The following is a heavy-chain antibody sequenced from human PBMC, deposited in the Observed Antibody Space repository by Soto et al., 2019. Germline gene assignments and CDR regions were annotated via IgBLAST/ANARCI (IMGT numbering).Heavy chain of an antibody. CDR3: ARDGPSGYDFDY. V-gene: IGHV3-33*01. D-gene: IGHD5-12*01. Sequence: QVQLVESGGGVVQPGRSLRLSCAASGFTFSSYGMHWVRQAPGKGLEWVAVIWYDGSNIYYADSVKGRFTISRDNSKNTLYLQMNSLRAEDTAVYYCARDGPSGYDFDYWGQGTLVTVSS. CDR2: IWYDGSNI. CDR1: GFTFSSYG. J-gene: IGHJ4*02.